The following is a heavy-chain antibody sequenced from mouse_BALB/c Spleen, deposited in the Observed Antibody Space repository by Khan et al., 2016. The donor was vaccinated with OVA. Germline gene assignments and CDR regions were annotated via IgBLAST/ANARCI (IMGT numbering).Heavy chain of an antibody. CDR3: ARGNYYGSSSWFGY. CDR2: ILPGSGRN. CDR1: GYTFSSYW. J-gene: IGHJ3*01. D-gene: IGHD1-1*01. V-gene: IGHV1-9*01. Sequence: QVQLKQSGAELMKPGASVKISCKATGYTFSSYWIEWVKQRPGHGLEWIGEILPGSGRNNYNEKFKGKATFTADKSSNTAYMQLSNLTSDDSAVYYCARGNYYGSSSWFGYWGQGTLVTVSA.